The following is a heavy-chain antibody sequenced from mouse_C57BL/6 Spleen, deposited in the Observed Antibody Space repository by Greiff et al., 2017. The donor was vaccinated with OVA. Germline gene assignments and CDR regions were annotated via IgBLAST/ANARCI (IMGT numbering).Heavy chain of an antibody. CDR1: GYTFTSYW. Sequence: QVQLQQPGTELVKPGASVKLSCKASGYTFTSYWMHWVKQRPGQGLEWIGNINPSNGGTNYNEKFKSKATLTVDKSSSTAYMQLSSLTSEDSAVYYCARCSYGDYDDGTYWYFDVWGTGTTVTVSS. V-gene: IGHV1-53*01. CDR3: ARCSYGDYDDGTYWYFDV. D-gene: IGHD2-4*01. J-gene: IGHJ1*03. CDR2: INPSNGGT.